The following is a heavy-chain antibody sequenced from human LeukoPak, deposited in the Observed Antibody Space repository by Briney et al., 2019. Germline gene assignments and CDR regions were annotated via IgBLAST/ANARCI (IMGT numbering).Heavy chain of an antibody. D-gene: IGHD5-12*01. V-gene: IGHV3-23*01. Sequence: GGSLGLSCAASGFTFSSYAMSWVRQAPGKGLEWVSAIRGSGTSTYHADSVKGRFTISRDNSKNTLYLQMNSLRAEDTAVYYCAKVKGYSAYDPIDYWGQGTLVTVSS. J-gene: IGHJ4*02. CDR3: AKVKGYSAYDPIDY. CDR1: GFTFSSYA. CDR2: IRGSGTST.